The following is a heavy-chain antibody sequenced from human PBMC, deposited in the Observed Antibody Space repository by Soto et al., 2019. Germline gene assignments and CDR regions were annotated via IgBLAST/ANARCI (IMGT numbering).Heavy chain of an antibody. CDR3: ARMGPIAVVAGFDY. V-gene: IGHV4-61*05. J-gene: IGHJ4*02. CDR1: GGSISSSSYY. Sequence: SETLSLTCTVSGGSISSSSYYWGWIRQPPGKGLEWIGYIYYSGSTNYNPSLKSRVTISVDTSKNQFSLKLSSVTAADTAVYYCARMGPIAVVAGFDYWGQGTLVTVSS. D-gene: IGHD6-19*01. CDR2: IYYSGST.